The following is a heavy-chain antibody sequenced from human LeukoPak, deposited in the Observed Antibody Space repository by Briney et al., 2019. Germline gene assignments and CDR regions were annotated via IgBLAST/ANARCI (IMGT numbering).Heavy chain of an antibody. CDR3: ARDKDYHFDY. V-gene: IGHV3-33*01. CDR2: IWYDGGKK. CDR1: GFTFSSSG. D-gene: IGHD4-11*01. Sequence: SGTSLRLSCAASGFTFSSSGMHWVRRAQGTGLEWVAVIWYDGGKKYYADSVKGRFTISRDNSKNTLYLQMNSVRAEDTAVYYCARDKDYHFDYWGQGTLVTVSS. J-gene: IGHJ4*02.